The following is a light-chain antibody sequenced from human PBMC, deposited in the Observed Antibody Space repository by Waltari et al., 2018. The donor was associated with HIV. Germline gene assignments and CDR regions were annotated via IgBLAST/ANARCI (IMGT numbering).Light chain of an antibody. CDR1: SSNIGSNT. V-gene: IGLV1-44*01. J-gene: IGLJ2*01. CDR2: KNY. CDR3: AAWEDSLNGVV. Sequence: QSVMTQPPSASGTPGQRVTISCSGSSSNIGSNTVNWSRQLRGTATERLMYKNYQRPSGLPDRCSCSKSGTSASLASSGRGSEDVDDDYCAAWEDSLNGVVFGGGTKLTVL.